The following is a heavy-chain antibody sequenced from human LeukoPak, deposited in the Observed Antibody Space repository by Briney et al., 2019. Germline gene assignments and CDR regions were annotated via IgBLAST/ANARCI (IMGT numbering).Heavy chain of an antibody. CDR2: IYTTGST. D-gene: IGHD2-15*01. CDR1: GRSISSYY. J-gene: IGHJ6*02. V-gene: IGHV4-4*07. CDR3: ARDPRVGGYYGMHV. Sequence: SETLSLTCTVAGRSISSYYWSWIRQPAGKVLEWIWRIYTTGSTDYNPSLTSRVNMSVDTSKDQFSLKLRSVTAADTAVYYCARDPRVGGYYGMHVWGQGTTVTVS.